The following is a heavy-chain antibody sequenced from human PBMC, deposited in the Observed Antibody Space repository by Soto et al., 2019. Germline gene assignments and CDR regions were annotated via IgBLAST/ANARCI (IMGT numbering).Heavy chain of an antibody. CDR3: ARVAVVTAAGTSDY. J-gene: IGHJ4*02. CDR2: ISGTSDSI. V-gene: IGHV3-11*06. D-gene: IGHD6-13*01. Sequence: PGGSLRLSCAASGFTFSDYYMSWIRQVPGKGLEWVAYISGTSDSIPYAESVKGRFTISRDNAKNSLYLQMNSLRAEDTAIYYCARVAVVTAAGTSDYWGQGTLVTVSS. CDR1: GFTFSDYY.